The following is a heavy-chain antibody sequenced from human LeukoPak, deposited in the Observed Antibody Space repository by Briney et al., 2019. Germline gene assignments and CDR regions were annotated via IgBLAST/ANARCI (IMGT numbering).Heavy chain of an antibody. CDR2: IYPGDSDT. D-gene: IGHD5-18*01. CDR3: ARKTGYSYDITLDY. J-gene: IGHJ4*02. V-gene: IGHV5-51*01. Sequence: GESLKISCKGSGYSFTSYWIGWVRQMPGKGLEGMGFIYPGDSDTRYCPSFQGQVTISADKSISTAYLQWSSLKASDTAMYYCARKTGYSYDITLDYWGQGTLVTVSS. CDR1: GYSFTSYW.